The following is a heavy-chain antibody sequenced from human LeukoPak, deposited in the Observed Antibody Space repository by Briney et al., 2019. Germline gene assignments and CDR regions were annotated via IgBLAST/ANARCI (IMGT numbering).Heavy chain of an antibody. D-gene: IGHD4-23*01. CDR3: ARDMGWQQFDY. CDR1: GFTFSTYW. V-gene: IGHV3-7*01. Sequence: PGGSLRLSCEASGFTFSTYWMTWVRQTPGKGLERVANIKIDGSETYYMDSVKGRFTISRDNAKNSVYLQMNSLRAEDTAVYFCARDMGWQQFDYWGQGTLVTVSS. CDR2: IKIDGSET. J-gene: IGHJ4*02.